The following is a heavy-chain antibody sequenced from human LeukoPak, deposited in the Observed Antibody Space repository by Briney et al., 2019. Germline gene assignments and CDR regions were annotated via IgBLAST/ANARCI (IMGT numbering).Heavy chain of an antibody. D-gene: IGHD2/OR15-2a*01. Sequence: PGGSLRLSCIVSGFTLSSYEMSWIRQAPGKGLVWVSRIRSDGSDARYAESVKGRFTISRDNAKNTLYLQMNSLRDEDTAVYYCARDWFHAIDYWGQGTLVTVSS. CDR2: IRSDGSDA. CDR3: ARDWFHAIDY. CDR1: GFTLSSYE. V-gene: IGHV3-74*01. J-gene: IGHJ4*02.